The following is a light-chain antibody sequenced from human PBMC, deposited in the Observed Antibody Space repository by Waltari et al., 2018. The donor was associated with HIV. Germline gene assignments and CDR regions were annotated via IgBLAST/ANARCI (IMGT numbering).Light chain of an antibody. Sequence: QSALAQPPSVSGSPGQSSTISCTGTTSYVGTYNYVSCSQQHPGTGPTLVIFDVRQRPSGIADRFSGSRSGNTASLTISGLRAEDEADYCCSSYSTNTNNSPWVFGGGTKVTVL. CDR1: TSYVGTYNY. V-gene: IGLV2-14*03. CDR2: DVR. CDR3: SSYSTNTNNSPWV. J-gene: IGLJ3*02.